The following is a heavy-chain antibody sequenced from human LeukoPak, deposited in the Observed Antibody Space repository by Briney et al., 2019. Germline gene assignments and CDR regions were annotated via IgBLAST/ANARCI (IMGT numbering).Heavy chain of an antibody. V-gene: IGHV3-74*01. CDR1: GFTFSTYW. D-gene: IGHD2-15*01. CDR2: INTDGSST. Sequence: GGSLRLSCAASGFTFSTYWMHWVRQAPGKGPVWVSRINTDGSSTNYADSVKGRFTISRDNAKNTLYLQMNSLRAEDTAVYYCASPKRGGAFDMWGQGTMVTVSS. J-gene: IGHJ3*02. CDR3: ASPKRGGAFDM.